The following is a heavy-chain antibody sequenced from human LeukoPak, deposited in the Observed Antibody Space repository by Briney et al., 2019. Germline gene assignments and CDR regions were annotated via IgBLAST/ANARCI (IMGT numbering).Heavy chain of an antibody. V-gene: IGHV4-59*01. Sequence: SXTXTXSGGXISSXYWGWLRQPPGKXLEWIAYIYYSGSTNYNPSLKSRVTISVDTSKNQFSLKLSSVTAADTAVYYCARGSLVRGAFDIWGQGTMVTVSS. CDR2: IYYSGST. CDR1: GGXISSXY. CDR3: ARGSLVRGAFDI. J-gene: IGHJ3*02. D-gene: IGHD3-10*01.